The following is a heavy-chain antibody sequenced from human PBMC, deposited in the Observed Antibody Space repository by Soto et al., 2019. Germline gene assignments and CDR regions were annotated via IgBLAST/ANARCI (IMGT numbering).Heavy chain of an antibody. CDR3: TTGSGIYSGYDYFDY. J-gene: IGHJ4*02. CDR2: IKSKTDDGTT. CDR1: GFTFSNAW. V-gene: IGHV3-15*01. Sequence: GGSLRLSCAASGFTFSNAWMSWVRQAPGKGLEWVGRIKSKTDDGTTDYAATVKGRFTISRDNSKNTLYLQMNSLKTEDTAVYYCTTGSGIYSGYDYFDYWGQGTLVTVSS. D-gene: IGHD5-12*01.